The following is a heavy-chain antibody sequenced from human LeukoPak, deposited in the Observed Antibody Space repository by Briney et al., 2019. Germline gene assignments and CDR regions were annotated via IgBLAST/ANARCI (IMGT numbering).Heavy chain of an antibody. V-gene: IGHV3-7*01. CDR3: AGASSGWQKDAFDI. J-gene: IGHJ3*02. Sequence: GGSLRLSCAASGFTFSSYWMSWVRQAPGKGLEWVANIKQDGSEKYYVDSVKGRFTISRDNAKNSLYLQMNSLRAEDTAVYYCAGASSGWQKDAFDIWGQGTMVTVSS. CDR2: IKQDGSEK. D-gene: IGHD6-19*01. CDR1: GFTFSSYW.